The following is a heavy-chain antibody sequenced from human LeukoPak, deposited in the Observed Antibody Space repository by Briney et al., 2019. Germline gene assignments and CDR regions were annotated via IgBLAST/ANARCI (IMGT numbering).Heavy chain of an antibody. D-gene: IGHD3-22*01. CDR1: GGSISSYY. J-gene: IGHJ3*02. Sequence: SETLSLTCTVSGGSISSYYWSWIRQPPGKGLEWIGYIYYSGSTNYNPSLKSRVTISVDTSKNQFSLKLSSVTAADTAVYYCAGANSSGSRRGAFDIWGQGTMVTVSS. V-gene: IGHV4-59*01. CDR3: AGANSSGSRRGAFDI. CDR2: IYYSGST.